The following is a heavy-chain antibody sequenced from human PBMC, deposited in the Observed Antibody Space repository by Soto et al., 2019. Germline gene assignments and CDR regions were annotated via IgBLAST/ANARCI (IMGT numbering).Heavy chain of an antibody. D-gene: IGHD6-13*01. CDR2: ISGSGDST. J-gene: IGHJ4*02. CDR3: ARRGPGTYFDY. V-gene: IGHV3-23*01. CDR1: GFPFSSYA. Sequence: EVQLLESGGGLVQPGGSLRLSCAASGFPFSSYAMRWGRQAPGKGLEWVAAISGSGDSTYYTDYVKGRLTISRDNSKNTLYLPMTRLRAADTAVYYCARRGPGTYFDYWGQGTLVTVSS.